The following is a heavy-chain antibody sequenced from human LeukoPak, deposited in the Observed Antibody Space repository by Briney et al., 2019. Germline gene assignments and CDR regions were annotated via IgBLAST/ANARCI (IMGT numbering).Heavy chain of an antibody. CDR1: GGTFSSYA. CDR2: IIPIFGTA. Sequence: AASVKVSCKASGGTFSSYAISWVRQAPGQGLEWMGGIIPIFGTANYAQKFQGRVTITADESTSTAYMELRSLRSEDTAVYYCARGPYTAMVITWAFDIWGQGTMVTVSS. D-gene: IGHD5-18*01. V-gene: IGHV1-69*13. J-gene: IGHJ3*02. CDR3: ARGPYTAMVITWAFDI.